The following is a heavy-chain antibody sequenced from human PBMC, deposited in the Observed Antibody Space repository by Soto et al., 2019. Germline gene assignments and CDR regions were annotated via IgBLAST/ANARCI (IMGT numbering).Heavy chain of an antibody. CDR3: ARGRGGLDV. V-gene: IGHV4-34*01. D-gene: IGHD3-10*01. Sequence: SETLSLTCTVYGGSFSGYYWNWIRQPPGKGLEWIGEINQSGSTNYNPSLKSRVTISLDTSKNQFCLNLTSVTAADTAVYFCARGRGGLDVWGQGNTVTVS. J-gene: IGHJ6*02. CDR2: INQSGST. CDR1: GGSFSGYY.